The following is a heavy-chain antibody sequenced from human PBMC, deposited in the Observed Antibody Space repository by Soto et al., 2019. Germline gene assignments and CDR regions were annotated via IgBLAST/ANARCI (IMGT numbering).Heavy chain of an antibody. V-gene: IGHV1-2*02. J-gene: IGHJ4*02. D-gene: IGHD2-8*01. CDR3: ARDFCTNGVCYTHDY. CDR1: GYTFTGYY. Sequence: GASVKVSCKASGYTFTGYYMHWVRQAPGQGLEWMGWINPNSGGTNYAQKFQGRVTMTRDTSISTAYMELSRLRSDDTAVYYCARDFCTNGVCYTHDYWGQGTLVTVSS. CDR2: INPNSGGT.